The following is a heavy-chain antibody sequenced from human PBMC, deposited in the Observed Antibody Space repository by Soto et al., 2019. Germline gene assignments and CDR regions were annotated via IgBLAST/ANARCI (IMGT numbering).Heavy chain of an antibody. CDR1: GYTFTSYA. D-gene: IGHD3-3*01. J-gene: IGHJ6*03. CDR2: INAGNGNT. Sequence: GASVKVSCKASGYTFTSYAMHWVRQAPGQRLEWMGWINAGNGNTKYSQKSQGRVTITRDTSASTAYMELSSLRSEDTAVYYCARVADFWSGYFYMDVWGKGTTVTVSS. CDR3: ARVADFWSGYFYMDV. V-gene: IGHV1-3*01.